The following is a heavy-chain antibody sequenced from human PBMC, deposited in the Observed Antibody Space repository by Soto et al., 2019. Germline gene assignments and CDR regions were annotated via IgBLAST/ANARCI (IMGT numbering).Heavy chain of an antibody. J-gene: IGHJ4*02. CDR3: AKATRLDY. CDR2: LSKSGEST. V-gene: IGHV3-23*01. CDR1: GFTFSSYA. Sequence: EVELLESGGGSVQPGGSLRLSCAAFGFTFSSYAMNWVRQAPGKGLEWVSGLSKSGESTYYADSVKGRFTISRDNSKDTLYLQMNSLRAEDTAGYYCAKATRLDYWGQGKLVTVSS.